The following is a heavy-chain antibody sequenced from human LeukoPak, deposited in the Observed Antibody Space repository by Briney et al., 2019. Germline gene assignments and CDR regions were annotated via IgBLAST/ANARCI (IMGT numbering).Heavy chain of an antibody. CDR2: ITSGGDYM. V-gene: IGHV3-21*01. D-gene: IGHD3-16*02. CDR1: GFTFGGYT. CDR3: ARVSIFGVVIANDY. Sequence: GGSLRLSCAASGFTFGGYTMSRVRQAPGKGLQWVSTITSGGDYMYYADPVKGRFTISRDDSKNSLYLHMNSLRAEDTAVYYCARVSIFGVVIANDYWGQGTVVTVSS. J-gene: IGHJ4*02.